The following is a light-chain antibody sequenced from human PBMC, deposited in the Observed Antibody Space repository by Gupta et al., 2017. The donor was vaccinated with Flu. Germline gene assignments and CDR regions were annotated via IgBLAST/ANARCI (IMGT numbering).Light chain of an antibody. Sequence: DIVLTQSPATLSVSPGERATLSCRASQSDATYLAWYQHKPGQAPRLLIYGASTRATGIPARFSGSGSGTDLTLTISSLQSEDVAAYYCQQDNNRPWTFGQGTKVEIK. CDR2: GAS. J-gene: IGKJ1*01. CDR1: QSDATY. V-gene: IGKV3-15*01. CDR3: QQDNNRPWT.